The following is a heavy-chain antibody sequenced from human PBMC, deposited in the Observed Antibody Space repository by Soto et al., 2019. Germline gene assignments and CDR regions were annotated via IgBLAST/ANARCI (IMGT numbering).Heavy chain of an antibody. CDR2: SDNSGRNT. CDR1: GFTFSTYA. J-gene: IGHJ3*02. Sequence: EVQLLESGGDLIQPGGSLRLSCSASGFTFSTYAMIWVRQAPGQGLDWVSASDNSGRNTFYRDSMKGRFTISRDTSKSTLYLQVNSLRAEDSAVYYCAQVASRSATAIWGQGTTVTVSS. CDR3: AQVASRSATAI. D-gene: IGHD6-13*01. V-gene: IGHV3-23*05.